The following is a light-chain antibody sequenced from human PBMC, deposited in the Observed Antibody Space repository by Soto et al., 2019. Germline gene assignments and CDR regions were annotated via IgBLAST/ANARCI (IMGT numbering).Light chain of an antibody. CDR1: SGFVGSFSL. Sequence: QSVLAQPASVSGSPGQSITISCTGTSGFVGSFSLVSRYQQHPGQATKFLISEGHRWPSGVPDRFSGFCPLYSGSLTISGLQTDDEADYYCCLYIRATTYVFGTGSKVTGL. J-gene: IGLJ1*01. CDR2: EGH. V-gene: IGLV2-23*01. CDR3: CLYIRATTYV.